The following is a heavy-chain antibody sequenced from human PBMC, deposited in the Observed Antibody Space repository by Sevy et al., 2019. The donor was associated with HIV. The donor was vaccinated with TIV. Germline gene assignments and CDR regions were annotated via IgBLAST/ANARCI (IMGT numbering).Heavy chain of an antibody. J-gene: IGHJ3*02. Sequence: SETLSLTCTVSGGSISSYYWNWIRQSPGKGLEWIGYIYYRGSTNYNPSLKSRVTISVDTSKNQFSLKLTSVSAADTAVYYCARGLDTGAESPPFDSWGQGTMVTVSS. V-gene: IGHV4-59*01. CDR1: GGSISSYY. D-gene: IGHD2-8*02. CDR3: ARGLDTGAESPPFDS. CDR2: IYYRGST.